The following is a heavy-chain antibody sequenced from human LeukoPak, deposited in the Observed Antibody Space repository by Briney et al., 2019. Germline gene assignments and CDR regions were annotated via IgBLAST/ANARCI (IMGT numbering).Heavy chain of an antibody. CDR2: IYYSGST. CDR1: GYSISSGYY. D-gene: IGHD5-24*01. CDR3: AKIVEMAIISSGFDY. J-gene: IGHJ4*02. Sequence: PSETLSLTCTVSGYSISSGYYWGWIRQPPGKGLEWIGSIYYSGSTYYNPSLKSRVTISVDTSKNQFSLKLSSVTAADTAVYYCAKIVEMAIISSGFDYWGQGTLVTVSS. V-gene: IGHV4-38-2*02.